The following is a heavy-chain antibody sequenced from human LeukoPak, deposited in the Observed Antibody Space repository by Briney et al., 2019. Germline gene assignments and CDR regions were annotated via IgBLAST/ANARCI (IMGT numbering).Heavy chain of an antibody. CDR2: ISSSSSYT. Sequence: PGGSLRLSCAASGFTFSDYYMSWIRQAPGKGLEWVSYISSSSSYTNYADSVKGRFTISRDNAKNSLYLQMNSLRAEDTAVYYCARDGRRLGELPPVCRGQGTLVTVSS. CDR1: GFTFSDYY. J-gene: IGHJ4*02. D-gene: IGHD3-16*01. CDR3: ARDGRRLGELPPVC. V-gene: IGHV3-11*05.